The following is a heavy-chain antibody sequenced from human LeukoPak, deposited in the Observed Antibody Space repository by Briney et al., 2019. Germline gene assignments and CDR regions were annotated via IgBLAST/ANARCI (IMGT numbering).Heavy chain of an antibody. J-gene: IGHJ4*02. Sequence: PGGSLRLSCTASGFTFSNAWMNWVRQAPGKGLEWVGHIKTKTGGGTTDYAAPVKGRFTISRDNSKNALYLQMNSLRAEDTAVYYCAKAPPEGWDPPLYYFDYWGQGTLVTVSS. D-gene: IGHD1-26*01. CDR3: AKAPPEGWDPPLYYFDY. V-gene: IGHV3-15*01. CDR1: GFTFSNAW. CDR2: IKTKTGGGTT.